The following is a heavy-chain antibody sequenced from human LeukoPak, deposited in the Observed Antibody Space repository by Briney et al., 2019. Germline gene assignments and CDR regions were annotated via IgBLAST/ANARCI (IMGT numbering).Heavy chain of an antibody. V-gene: IGHV4-30-4*01. J-gene: IGHJ3*02. CDR1: GGSISSGDYY. D-gene: IGHD3-10*01. CDR2: IYYSGST. Sequence: SETLSLTCTVSGGSISSGDYYWSWIRQPPGKGLEWIGYIYYSGSTYYNPSLKSRVTISVDTSKNQFSLKLSSVTAADTAVYYCSSGSSGGDASDIWGQGTMVTVSS. CDR3: SSGSSGGDASDI.